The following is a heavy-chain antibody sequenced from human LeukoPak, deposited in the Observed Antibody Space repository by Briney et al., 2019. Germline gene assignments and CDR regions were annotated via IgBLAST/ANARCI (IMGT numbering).Heavy chain of an antibody. CDR3: ARHETAKDYGDYYFDY. Sequence: PSETLSLTCAVSGYSISSGYYWGWIRQPPGKGLEWIGSIYHSGSTYYNPSLKSRVTISVDTSKNQFSLKLSSVTAADTAVYYCARHETAKDYGDYYFDYWGQGTLVTVSS. V-gene: IGHV4-38-2*01. J-gene: IGHJ4*02. CDR2: IYHSGST. CDR1: GYSISSGYY. D-gene: IGHD4-17*01.